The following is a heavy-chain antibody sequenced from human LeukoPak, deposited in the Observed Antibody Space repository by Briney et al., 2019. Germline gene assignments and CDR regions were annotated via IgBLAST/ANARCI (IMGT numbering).Heavy chain of an antibody. CDR1: GFAFSSYA. CDR3: AKYIAVPAFDY. V-gene: IGHV3-23*01. CDR2: IGGSGGDT. Sequence: GGSLRLSCAASGFAFSSYAMTWVRQAPGKGLEWVSTIGGSGGDTHYVDSVKGRFTISRDNSKNTLYLEMNSLGAEDTAIYYCAKYIAVPAFDYWGQGTLVTVSS. J-gene: IGHJ4*02. D-gene: IGHD6-19*01.